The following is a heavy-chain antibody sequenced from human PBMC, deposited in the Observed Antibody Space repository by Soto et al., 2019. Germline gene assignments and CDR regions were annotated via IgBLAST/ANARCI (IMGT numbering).Heavy chain of an antibody. Sequence: SETLSLTCTVSGGSISSYYWSWIRQPPGKGLEWIGYIYYSGSTNYNPSLKSRVTISVDTSKNQFSLKLSSVTAADTAVYYCARGIAAPLNWFDPWGQGTLVTVSS. V-gene: IGHV4-59*08. CDR1: GGSISSYY. D-gene: IGHD6-13*01. J-gene: IGHJ5*02. CDR3: ARGIAAPLNWFDP. CDR2: IYYSGST.